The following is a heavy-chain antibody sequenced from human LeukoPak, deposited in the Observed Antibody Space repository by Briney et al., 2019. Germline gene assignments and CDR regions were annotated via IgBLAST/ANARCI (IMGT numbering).Heavy chain of an antibody. Sequence: GGSLRLSCAASGFILNSYLVTWVRQAPGKGLEWVANIKQDGSEKFYVDSVRGRFTISRDSAKNSLYLQMNSLRAEDTAVYYCARDWYDNSDAFDIWGQGTMVTVSS. CDR3: ARDWYDNSDAFDI. J-gene: IGHJ3*02. V-gene: IGHV3-7*01. CDR1: GFILNSYL. D-gene: IGHD3-9*01. CDR2: IKQDGSEK.